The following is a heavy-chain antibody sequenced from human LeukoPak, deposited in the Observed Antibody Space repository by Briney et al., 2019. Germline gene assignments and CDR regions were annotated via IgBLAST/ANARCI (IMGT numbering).Heavy chain of an antibody. CDR3: ARGVPNYYYYGMDV. CDR1: GYTFTGYY. D-gene: IGHD5/OR15-5a*01. CDR2: INPNRGGT. V-gene: IGHV1-2*04. Sequence: ASVKVSCKASGYTFTGYYMHWVRQAPGQGLEWMGWINPNRGGTNYAQKFQGWVTMTRDTSISTAYMELSRLRSDDTAVYYCARGVPNYYYYGMDVWGKGTTVTVSS. J-gene: IGHJ6*04.